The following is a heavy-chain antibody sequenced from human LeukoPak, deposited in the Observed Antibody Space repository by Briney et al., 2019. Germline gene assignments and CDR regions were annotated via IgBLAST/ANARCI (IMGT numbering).Heavy chain of an antibody. CDR2: ISAGGGGS. D-gene: IGHD3-10*01. Sequence: GGSLRLSCAASRFTFSSYAMSWVRQAPGKGLEWVSSISAGGGGSYYADSVRGRFTISRDTSKNTLYLQMNSLRAEDTAVYYCAKGGRMVRGVIVTNYYFDYWGQGTLVTVSS. V-gene: IGHV3-23*01. J-gene: IGHJ4*02. CDR3: AKGGRMVRGVIVTNYYFDY. CDR1: RFTFSSYA.